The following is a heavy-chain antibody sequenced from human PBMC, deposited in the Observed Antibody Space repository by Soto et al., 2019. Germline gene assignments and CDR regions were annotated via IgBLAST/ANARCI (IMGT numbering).Heavy chain of an antibody. V-gene: IGHV3-30*18. Sequence: SLSLSCAVSGFTFSNYGMHWVRQAPGKGLEWLAVISYHGSNRYYADSVEGRFTISRDNSKNALYLQMSSLRAEDTAVYYCAKDNNVMQECSTASYFDSWGQGTLVTVSS. D-gene: IGHD6-6*01. J-gene: IGHJ4*02. CDR2: ISYHGSNR. CDR1: GFTFSNYG. CDR3: AKDNNVMQECSTASYFDS.